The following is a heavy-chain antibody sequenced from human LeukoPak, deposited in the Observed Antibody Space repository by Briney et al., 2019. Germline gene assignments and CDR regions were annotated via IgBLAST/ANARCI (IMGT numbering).Heavy chain of an antibody. CDR2: ISGSGAYT. Sequence: GGSLRLSCAASGFTFSTYAMSWVRQPPGKGLEWVSAISGSGAYTYYADSVKGRFTISRDNSKNTLYLQMISLRSEDTAVYYCARGYDSSGPQKNYFDYWGQGTLITVSS. V-gene: IGHV3-23*01. CDR1: GFTFSTYA. J-gene: IGHJ4*02. D-gene: IGHD3-22*01. CDR3: ARGYDSSGPQKNYFDY.